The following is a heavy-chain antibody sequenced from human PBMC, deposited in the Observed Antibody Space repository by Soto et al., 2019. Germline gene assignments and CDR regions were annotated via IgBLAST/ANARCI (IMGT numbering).Heavy chain of an antibody. J-gene: IGHJ4*02. CDR1: GFGFSNSG. D-gene: IGHD2-8*02. CDR2: ISFDGDK. V-gene: IGHV3-30*03. CDR3: ARDYARGWCQF. Sequence: QVQLVESGGGVVQPGTSLRLSCTASGFGFSNSGMQWVRQTPGKGLEWVALISFDGDKYYVDSVKGRFTISRDNPTNTVYLHMSRMRPEDTAVYFCARDYARGWCQFWGQGTLVTVSS.